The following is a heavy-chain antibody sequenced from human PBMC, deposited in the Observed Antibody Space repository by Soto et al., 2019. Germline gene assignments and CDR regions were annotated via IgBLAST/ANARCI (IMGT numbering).Heavy chain of an antibody. CDR3: ARQYRSDCSSTSCTSPYYYYGIDV. Sequence: PGESLKISCKGSGYSFTSYWIGWVRQMPGKGLEWMGIIYPGDSDTRYSPSFQGQVTISADKSISTAYLQWSSLKASDTAMYYCARQYRSDCSSTSCTSPYYYYGIDVWGQGTTVTVSS. CDR2: IYPGDSDT. D-gene: IGHD2-2*01. J-gene: IGHJ6*02. V-gene: IGHV5-51*01. CDR1: GYSFTSYW.